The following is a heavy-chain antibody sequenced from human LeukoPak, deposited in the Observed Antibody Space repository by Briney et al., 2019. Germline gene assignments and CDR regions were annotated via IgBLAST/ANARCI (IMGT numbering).Heavy chain of an antibody. D-gene: IGHD1-26*01. CDR1: GFTVSSNY. CDR2: IYSGGST. J-gene: IGHJ4*02. Sequence: GGSLRLSCAASGFTVSSNYMTWVRQAPGKGLDWVSVIYSGGSTYYADSVKGRFTISKDNSKNTLFLQMNSLRPEDTAVYYCARGASGTYYFGYWGRGTLVTVSS. V-gene: IGHV3-66*02. CDR3: ARGASGTYYFGY.